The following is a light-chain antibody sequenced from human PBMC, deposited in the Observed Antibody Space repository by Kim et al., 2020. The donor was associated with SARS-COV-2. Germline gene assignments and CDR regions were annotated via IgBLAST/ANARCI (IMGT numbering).Light chain of an antibody. J-gene: IGKJ4*01. CDR3: QQRSSWPLT. CDR2: DAS. Sequence: PGERATPSSRASQSVSTYLAWYQKKSGQAPRVLINDASNRATGIPARFSGSRSGTDFTLTINSLQPEDFAVYYCQQRSSWPLTFGGGTKVDIK. CDR1: QSVSTY. V-gene: IGKV3-11*01.